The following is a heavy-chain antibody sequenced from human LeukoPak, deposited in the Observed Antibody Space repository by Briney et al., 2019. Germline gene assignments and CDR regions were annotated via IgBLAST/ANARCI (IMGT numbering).Heavy chain of an antibody. CDR3: ARGPAGYN. V-gene: IGHV4-34*01. J-gene: IGHJ4*02. D-gene: IGHD1-1*01. CDR2: INHSGST. Sequence: SETLSLTCAVYGGSFSGYYWSWIRQPPGKGLEWIGEINHSGSTNYNPSLKSRVTISVDTSKNQFSLKLSSVTAADTAVYYCARGPAGYNWGQGTLVTFSS. CDR1: GGSFSGYY.